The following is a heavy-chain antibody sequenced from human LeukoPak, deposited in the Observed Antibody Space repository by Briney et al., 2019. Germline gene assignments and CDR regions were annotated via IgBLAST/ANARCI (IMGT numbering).Heavy chain of an antibody. CDR1: GFIFSSYG. CDR2: ISSGSTYT. Sequence: SGGSLRLSCAASGFIFSSYGMNWVRQAPGKGLEWVSSISSGSTYTYYADSVKGRFTISRDNAKNSLYLKMNSLRAEDTAVYYCARTGYGYNYFDYWGQGTLVTVSS. CDR3: ARTGYGYNYFDY. J-gene: IGHJ4*02. D-gene: IGHD3-16*01. V-gene: IGHV3-21*01.